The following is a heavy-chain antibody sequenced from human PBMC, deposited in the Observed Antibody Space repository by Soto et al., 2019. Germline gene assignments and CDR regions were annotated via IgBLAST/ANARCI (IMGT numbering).Heavy chain of an antibody. V-gene: IGHV3-21*01. D-gene: IGHD6-19*01. CDR3: ARGQTPRVDSSGWTYYYYSMDV. CDR2: ISSSSDYI. J-gene: IGHJ6*03. CDR1: GLTFSSYS. Sequence: PGGSLRLSCAASGLTFSSYSMNWVRQAPGKELEWVSCISSSSDYIYYADSVKGRFTISRDNAKNSLYLQMNSLSAEDTAVYYCARGQTPRVDSSGWTYYYYSMDVWGKGTTVTVSS.